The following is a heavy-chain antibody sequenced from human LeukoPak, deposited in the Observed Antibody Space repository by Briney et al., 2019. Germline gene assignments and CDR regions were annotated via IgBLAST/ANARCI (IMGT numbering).Heavy chain of an antibody. CDR2: ITGDSGTI. Sequence: GRSLRLSCAASGFAFSSYAMNWVRQAPGKGLEWDSFITGDSGTIYYVDSMKGRFTLSRDNAKNSLYLQIDNLGAEDTAVYYCARDRMGGSFDYWGQGTPVTVSS. J-gene: IGHJ4*02. CDR1: GFAFSSYA. V-gene: IGHV3-48*01. CDR3: ARDRMGGSFDY. D-gene: IGHD2-15*01.